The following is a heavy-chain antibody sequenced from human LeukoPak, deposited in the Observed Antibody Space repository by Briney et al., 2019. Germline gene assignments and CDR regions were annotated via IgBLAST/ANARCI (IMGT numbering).Heavy chain of an antibody. CDR2: IYSGVGT. CDR3: VRAENGMDV. J-gene: IGHJ6*02. CDR1: GFIFSSRY. Sequence: GGSLRLSCAASGFIFSSRYMSWVRQAPGKGPEWVSAIYSGVGTNYADSVKGRFTISRDNSRNTLYLQMNSLRAEDTAVYYCVRAENGMDVWGRGTAVTVS. V-gene: IGHV3-53*01.